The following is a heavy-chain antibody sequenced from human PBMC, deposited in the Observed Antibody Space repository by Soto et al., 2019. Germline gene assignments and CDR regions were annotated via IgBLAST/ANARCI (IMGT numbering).Heavy chain of an antibody. V-gene: IGHV4-38-2*02. CDR2: IYHSGST. CDR3: AREDIVATRNFYYYYGMDV. J-gene: IGHJ6*02. CDR1: GYSISSGYY. D-gene: IGHD5-12*01. Sequence: SETLSLTCAVSGYSISSGYYWGWIRQPPGKGLEWIGSIYHSGSTYYNPSLKSRVTISVDTSKNQFSLKLSSVTAADTAVYYCAREDIVATRNFYYYYGMDVWGQGTTVTVSS.